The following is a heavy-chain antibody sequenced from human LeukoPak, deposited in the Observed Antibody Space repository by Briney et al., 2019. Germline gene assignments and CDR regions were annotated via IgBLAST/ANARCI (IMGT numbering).Heavy chain of an antibody. J-gene: IGHJ4*02. D-gene: IGHD2-21*01. CDR1: GGSISGYY. Sequence: PSETLSLTCIVSGGSISGYYWSWIRQPPGKGLEWIGSIYYSGSTDYNPSLKSRVIISVDTSKNQFSLSLISVTAADTAVYYCASLWGGWGQGTLVTVSS. CDR2: IYYSGST. CDR3: ASLWGG. V-gene: IGHV4-59*01.